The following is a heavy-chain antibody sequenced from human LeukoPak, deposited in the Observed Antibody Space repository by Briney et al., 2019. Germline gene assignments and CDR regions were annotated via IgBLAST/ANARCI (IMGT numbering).Heavy chain of an antibody. V-gene: IGHV3-23*01. Sequence: GGSLRLSCVVSGFTFSTSPMGWVRHAPGKGLEWVSAIVGSGGSTYYADSVKGRFTISRDNPKNTLYLQMNSLRAEDTAVYYCAKWGDYDILTGYYDSDYWGQGTLVTVSS. D-gene: IGHD3-9*01. CDR2: IVGSGGST. J-gene: IGHJ4*02. CDR1: GFTFSTSP. CDR3: AKWGDYDILTGYYDSDY.